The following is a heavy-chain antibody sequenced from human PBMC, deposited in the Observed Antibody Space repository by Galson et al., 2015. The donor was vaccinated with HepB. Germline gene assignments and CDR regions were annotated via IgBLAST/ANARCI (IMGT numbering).Heavy chain of an antibody. Sequence: SLRLSCAASGFTFDAFPMHWVRQAPGKGLEWVSGLSWNSGTIVYADSVKGRFTISRDNAKNSLFLQMNNLRAEDTALYYCVKDIGHYVFDIWGQGTMVTVPS. V-gene: IGHV3-9*01. CDR3: VKDIGHYVFDI. CDR1: GFTFDAFP. D-gene: IGHD3-10*01. CDR2: LSWNSGTI. J-gene: IGHJ3*02.